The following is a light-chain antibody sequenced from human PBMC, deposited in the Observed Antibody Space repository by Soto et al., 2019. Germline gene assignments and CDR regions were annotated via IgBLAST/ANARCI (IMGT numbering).Light chain of an antibody. J-gene: IGLJ3*02. CDR2: EGD. CDR3: YSYAGRSNWV. CDR1: SSDIGAYNL. V-gene: IGLV2-23*01. Sequence: QSALTQPASVSGSPGQSITISCTGTSSDIGAYNLVSWYQQHPVEAPRLILFEGDQRPSGISRRFSASKSGNTASLIISGLQAEDEADYYCYSYAGRSNWVFGGGTKLTVL.